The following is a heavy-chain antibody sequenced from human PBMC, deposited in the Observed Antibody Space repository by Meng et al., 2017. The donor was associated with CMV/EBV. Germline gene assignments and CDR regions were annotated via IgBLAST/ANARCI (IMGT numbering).Heavy chain of an antibody. CDR2: INPGGGST. CDR3: ARVSGSVGVY. J-gene: IGHJ4*02. CDR1: GYTVTRYN. D-gene: IGHD1-26*01. Sequence: VEAVDEVKNPGTSVQVSCKASGYTVTRYNMQWVRQAPRQGLGWMGIINPGGGSTSYAQKCQGRVTMTRDTSTSSVNMELSSLRSQDAATYCCARVSGSVGVYWGQGTLVTVSS. V-gene: IGHV1-46*01.